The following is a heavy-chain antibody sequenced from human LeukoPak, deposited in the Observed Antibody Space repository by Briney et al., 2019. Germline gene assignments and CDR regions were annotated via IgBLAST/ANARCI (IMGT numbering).Heavy chain of an antibody. V-gene: IGHV4-34*01. D-gene: IGHD3-16*02. CDR3: ARSGDYDYVWGSYRYTAYYYYGMDV. Sequence: SETLSLTCAVYDGSFSGYYWSWIRQPPGKGLEWIGEINHSGSTNYNPSLKSRVTISVDTSKNQFSLKLSSVTAADTAVYYCARSGDYDYVWGSYRYTAYYYYGMDVWGQGTTVTVSS. CDR2: INHSGST. J-gene: IGHJ6*02. CDR1: DGSFSGYY.